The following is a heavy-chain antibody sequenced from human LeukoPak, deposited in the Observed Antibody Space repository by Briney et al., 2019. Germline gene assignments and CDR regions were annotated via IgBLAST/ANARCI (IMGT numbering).Heavy chain of an antibody. CDR2: YDPEDGGT. V-gene: IGHV1-24*01. CDR3: ATGGLRNPDMIKGRLDP. D-gene: IGHD3-16*01. CDR1: GYILTELS. J-gene: IGHJ5*02. Sequence: GASVKVSCKVSGYILTELSMHWVRQAPGKGLEWMGVYDPEDGGTIYAQKFQGRITLTEDTSTDTSYMELTSLRSEDTAMYYCATGGLRNPDMIKGRLDPWGQGTLVIVSS.